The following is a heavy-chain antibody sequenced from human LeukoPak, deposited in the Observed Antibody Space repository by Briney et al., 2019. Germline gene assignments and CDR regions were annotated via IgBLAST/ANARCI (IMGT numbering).Heavy chain of an antibody. CDR3: ARGGYIAAAQYGY. CDR1: GGSISSGDYY. V-gene: IGHV4-61*08. J-gene: IGHJ4*02. Sequence: SQTLSLTCTVSGGSISSGDYYWSWIRQPPGKGLEWIGYIYYSGTTNYNPSLKSRVTISVDTSKNQFSLKLNSVTAADTAVYYCARGGYIAAAQYGYWGQGTLVTVSS. D-gene: IGHD6-13*01. CDR2: IYYSGTT.